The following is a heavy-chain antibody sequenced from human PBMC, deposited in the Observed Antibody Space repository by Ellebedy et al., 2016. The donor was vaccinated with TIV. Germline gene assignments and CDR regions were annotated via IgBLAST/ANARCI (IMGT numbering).Heavy chain of an antibody. J-gene: IGHJ3*02. CDR1: GYTFTSYD. CDR3: ARDKGYSTDAFDI. CDR2: MNPNSGNT. D-gene: IGHD6-13*01. V-gene: IGHV1-8*01. Sequence: ASVKVSCXASGYTFTSYDINWVRQATGQGLEWMGWMNPNSGNTGYAQKFQGRVTMTRNTSISTAYMELSSLRSEDTAVYYCARDKGYSTDAFDIWGQGTMVTVSS.